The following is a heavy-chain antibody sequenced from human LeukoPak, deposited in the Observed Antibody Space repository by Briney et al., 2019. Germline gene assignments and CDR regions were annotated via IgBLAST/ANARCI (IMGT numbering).Heavy chain of an antibody. V-gene: IGHV3-11*01. CDR2: ISSGGQTV. CDR1: GFIFTDYY. D-gene: IGHD6-25*01. Sequence: GGSLRLSCAASGFIFTDYYMSWFHQAPGKGLEWVSYISSGGQTVYYADSVKGRFTISRDNAKNSVYLQMNSLRTEDTAVYYCASGLRLPWGQGTLVTVSS. CDR3: ASGLRLP. J-gene: IGHJ5*02.